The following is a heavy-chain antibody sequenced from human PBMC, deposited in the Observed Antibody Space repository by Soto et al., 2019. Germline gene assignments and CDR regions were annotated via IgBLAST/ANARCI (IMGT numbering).Heavy chain of an antibody. CDR2: IYYSGST. Sequence: QVQLQESGPGLVKPSQTLSLTCTVSGGSISSGGYYWSWMRQHPGKGLEWSGDIYYSGSTYYNPSLKSRVTISVDTSKNQFSLKLSSVTAADTAVYYCARVTVEIRYFDQDARGYFQHWGQGTLVTVSS. CDR1: GGSISSGGYY. V-gene: IGHV4-31*03. D-gene: IGHD3-9*01. CDR3: ARVTVEIRYFDQDARGYFQH. J-gene: IGHJ1*01.